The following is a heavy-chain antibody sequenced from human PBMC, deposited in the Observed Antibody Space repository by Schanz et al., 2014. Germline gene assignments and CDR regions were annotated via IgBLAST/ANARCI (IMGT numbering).Heavy chain of an antibody. D-gene: IGHD5-12*01. V-gene: IGHV3-33*06. Sequence: VPLVESGGGVVQPGGSLRLSCAASGFIFSNYGMHWVRQAPGKGLEWVAVIWSDGSGKYYADSVKGRFTISRDNSKNTLYLQMNSLRAEDTAVYYCAKDPSHGGYDYYFDYWGQGTQVTVSS. CDR2: IWSDGSGK. CDR1: GFIFSNYG. CDR3: AKDPSHGGYDYYFDY. J-gene: IGHJ4*02.